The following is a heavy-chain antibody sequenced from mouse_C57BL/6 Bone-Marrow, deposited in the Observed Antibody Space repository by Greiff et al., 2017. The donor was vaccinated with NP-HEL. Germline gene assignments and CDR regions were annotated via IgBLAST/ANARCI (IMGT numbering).Heavy chain of an antibody. V-gene: IGHV1-55*01. CDR1: GYTFTSYW. Sequence: QVQLQQPGAELVKPGASVKMSCKASGYTFTSYWITWVKQRPGQGLEWIGDIYPGSGSTNNNEKFKSKATMSVDTSSRTAYMQLSSLTSEDSAFYYCVYYYVSSYAWFAYWGQGTLVTVSA. CDR3: VYYYVSSYAWFAY. D-gene: IGHD1-1*01. J-gene: IGHJ3*01. CDR2: IYPGSGST.